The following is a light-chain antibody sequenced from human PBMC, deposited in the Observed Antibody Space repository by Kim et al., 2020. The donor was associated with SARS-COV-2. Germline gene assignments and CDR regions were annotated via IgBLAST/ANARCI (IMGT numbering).Light chain of an antibody. J-gene: IGLJ2*01. V-gene: IGLV3-19*01. Sequence: ALEQTVRITCQGDSLRSYYASWYQQKPGHAPLLVIYGNNNLPSGIPDRFSCSTSGNTASLTIPGAQADDEADYYCNSRDSSGNHLVFGAGTTVTV. CDR2: GNN. CDR1: SLRSYY. CDR3: NSRDSSGNHLV.